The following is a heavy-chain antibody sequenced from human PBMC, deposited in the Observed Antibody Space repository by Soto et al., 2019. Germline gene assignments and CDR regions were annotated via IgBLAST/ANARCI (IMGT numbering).Heavy chain of an antibody. Sequence: GGPNRVSSGAAEFTSGDYAVTWVRKNPGKGLEWVSTISGSGGSTYYADSVKGRFTISRDNSKNTLYLQMNSLRAEDTAVYYCAKDQGSSWYEIDYWGQGTLVTVSS. V-gene: IGHV3-23*01. J-gene: IGHJ4*02. D-gene: IGHD6-13*01. CDR1: EFTSGDYA. CDR2: ISGSGGST. CDR3: AKDQGSSWYEIDY.